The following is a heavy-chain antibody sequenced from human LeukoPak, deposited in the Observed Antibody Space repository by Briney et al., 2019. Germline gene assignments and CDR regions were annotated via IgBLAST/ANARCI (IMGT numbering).Heavy chain of an antibody. J-gene: IGHJ4*02. D-gene: IGHD1-26*01. CDR1: GGSFSGYY. CDR3: ARGVGAEISGNF. V-gene: IGHV4-34*01. Sequence: NPSETLSLTCAVYGGSFSGYYWSWIRQPPGKGLEWIGEINHSGSTNYNPSLKSRVTISIDTSKNQFSLNLRSVTAADTAVYYCARGVGAEISGNFWGQGTLVTVSS. CDR2: INHSGST.